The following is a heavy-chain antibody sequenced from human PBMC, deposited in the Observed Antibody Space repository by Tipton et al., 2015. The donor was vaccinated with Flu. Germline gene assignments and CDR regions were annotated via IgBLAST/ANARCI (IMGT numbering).Heavy chain of an antibody. J-gene: IGHJ4*02. D-gene: IGHD1-14*01. V-gene: IGHV3-7*01. CDR3: VRAIYNSDNY. CDR1: GFMLSDYW. Sequence: SLRLSCAASGFMLSDYWMTWVRQPPGRGLEWVANINQDGSQKHYADSVKGRFTISRDNPVNSMYLQMDRLRAEDTAVYYCVRAIYNSDNYSGQGTLVTVSS. CDR2: INQDGSQK.